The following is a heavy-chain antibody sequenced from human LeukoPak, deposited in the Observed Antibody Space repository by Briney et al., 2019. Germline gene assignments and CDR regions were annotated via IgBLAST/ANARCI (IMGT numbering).Heavy chain of an antibody. CDR1: GFTFSNYS. D-gene: IGHD6-13*01. CDR2: ISSSSSYI. V-gene: IGHV3-21*01. J-gene: IGHJ4*02. CDR3: ARAPYSSSWYADY. Sequence: GGSLRLSCAASGFTFSNYSMNWVRQAPGKGLEWVSSISSSSSYIYYADSVKGRFTISRDNAKNSLYLQMNSLRAEDTAVYYCARAPYSSSWYADYWGQGTLVTVSS.